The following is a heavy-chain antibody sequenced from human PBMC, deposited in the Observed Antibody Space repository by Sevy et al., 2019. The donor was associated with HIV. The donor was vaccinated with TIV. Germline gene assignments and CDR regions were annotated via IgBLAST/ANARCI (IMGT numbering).Heavy chain of an antibody. CDR1: GGSISSSSYY. CDR3: ARVNLYSSSASYYFDY. V-gene: IGHV4-39*01. J-gene: IGHJ4*02. CDR2: IYYSGST. D-gene: IGHD6-6*01. Sequence: SETLSLTCTVSGGSISSSSYYWGWIRQPPGKGLEWIGSIYYSGSTYYNPSLKSRVTISVDTSKNQFSLKLSSVTAADTAVYYCARVNLYSSSASYYFDYWGQGTLVTVSS.